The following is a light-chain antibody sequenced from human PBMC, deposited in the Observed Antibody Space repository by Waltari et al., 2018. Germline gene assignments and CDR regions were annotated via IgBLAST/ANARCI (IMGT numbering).Light chain of an antibody. V-gene: IGKV1-12*01. CDR1: QSISNW. J-gene: IGKJ1*01. CDR2: AAS. CDR3: QQTNSFPRT. Sequence: DIQMTQSPSFVSASVGDRVTITCRASQSISNWLAWYQQKPGKAPKFLIYAASSLESGVPSRFGGSGSGTDFTLTISSLQPEDFATYYRQQTNSFPRTFGQGTKVEIK.